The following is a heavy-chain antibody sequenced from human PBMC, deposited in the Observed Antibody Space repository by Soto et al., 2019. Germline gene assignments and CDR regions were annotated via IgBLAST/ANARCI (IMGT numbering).Heavy chain of an antibody. D-gene: IGHD6-13*01. CDR1: RFTFSNYG. CDR2: VSYDGSNK. CDR3: AKDRDSSSWSPDYFDN. Sequence: QVQLVESGGGVVQPGRSLRLSCAASRFTFSNYGMHWVRQAPGKGLEWVAVVSYDGSNKYYADSVKGRFTISRDNSKNTLYLRMNSLRAEDTAVYYCAKDRDSSSWSPDYFDNWGQGTLVTVSS. V-gene: IGHV3-30*18. J-gene: IGHJ4*02.